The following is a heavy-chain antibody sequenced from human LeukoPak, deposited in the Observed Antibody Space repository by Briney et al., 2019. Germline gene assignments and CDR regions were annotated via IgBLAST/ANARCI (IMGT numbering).Heavy chain of an antibody. Sequence: SETLSLTCTVSGGSISSYYWSWIRQPAGKGLEWIGRIYTSGSTNYNPSLKSRVTMSVDTSKNQFSLKLSSVTAADTAVYYCARIDYDILTGYYESVLQNWFDPWGQGTLVTVSS. CDR1: GGSISSYY. CDR2: IYTSGST. V-gene: IGHV4-4*07. D-gene: IGHD3-9*01. CDR3: ARIDYDILTGYYESVLQNWFDP. J-gene: IGHJ5*02.